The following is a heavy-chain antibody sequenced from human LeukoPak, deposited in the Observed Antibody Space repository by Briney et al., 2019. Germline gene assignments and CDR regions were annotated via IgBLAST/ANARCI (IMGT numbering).Heavy chain of an antibody. D-gene: IGHD1-26*01. J-gene: IGHJ4*02. V-gene: IGHV5-10-1*01. CDR2: IDPSDSYT. Sequence: GESLKISCQGSGYSFTSYWITWVRQIPGKGLEWMGTIDPSDSYTNYSPSFQGHVTISADKSISTAYLQWSSLKASDTAMYYCARQAYTGSYGGDFDYWGQGTLVTVSS. CDR1: GYSFTSYW. CDR3: ARQAYTGSYGGDFDY.